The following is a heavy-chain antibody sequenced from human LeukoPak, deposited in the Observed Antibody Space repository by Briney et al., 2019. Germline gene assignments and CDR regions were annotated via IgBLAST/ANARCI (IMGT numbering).Heavy chain of an antibody. V-gene: IGHV4-59*08. Sequence: SETLSLTCTVSGGSISSYYWSWIRQPPGKGLEWIGYIYYSGSTNYNPSLKSRVTISVDTSKNQFSLKLSSVTAADTAVYYCATTRGPDYWGQGTLVTVSS. D-gene: IGHD4-11*01. J-gene: IGHJ4*02. CDR3: ATTRGPDY. CDR2: IYYSGST. CDR1: GGSISSYY.